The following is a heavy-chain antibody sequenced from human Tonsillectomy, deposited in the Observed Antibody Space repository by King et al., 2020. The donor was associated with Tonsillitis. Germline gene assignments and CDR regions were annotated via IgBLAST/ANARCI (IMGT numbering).Heavy chain of an antibody. V-gene: IGHV4-59*01. Sequence: HVQLQESGPRLVKPSETLSLTCTVSGGSMSSYYWSWIRQPPGKGLQWIGYFYYSGTTNYNPSLKSRVTMSGDTSRNQFSLNLRSVTAADTAMYYCARSAPYDILTGYSNNWFDPWGQGTLVTVSS. CDR3: ARSAPYDILTGYSNNWFDP. CDR1: GGSMSSYY. CDR2: FYYSGTT. J-gene: IGHJ5*02. D-gene: IGHD3-9*01.